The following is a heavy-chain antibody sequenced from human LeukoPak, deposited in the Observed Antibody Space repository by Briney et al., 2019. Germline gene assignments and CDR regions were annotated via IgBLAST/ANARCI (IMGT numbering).Heavy chain of an antibody. J-gene: IGHJ4*02. Sequence: KPSETLSLTCSVSGGSINTYYLSWIRQAPGKGLEWIGYFFNYRGGVTNYNPSLKSRVTISFDTSKNQVSLRLTSVTATDTAVYYCATSKAYSPFDAWGQGTLVTVSS. CDR1: GGSINTYY. CDR2: FFNYRGGVT. CDR3: ATSKAYSPFDA. D-gene: IGHD4-11*01. V-gene: IGHV4-59*01.